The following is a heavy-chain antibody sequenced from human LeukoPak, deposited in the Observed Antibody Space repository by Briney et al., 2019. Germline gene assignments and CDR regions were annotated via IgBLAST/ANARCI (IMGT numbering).Heavy chain of an antibody. CDR1: GFTFRSYE. CDR2: IISSGSTI. V-gene: IGHV3-48*03. J-gene: IGHJ4*02. Sequence: GGSLRLSCAASGFTFRSYEMNWVRHAPGKGLEWVSYIISSGSTIYYADSVKGRFTISRDNAKNPLYLQMNSLRAEDTAVYYCARRPGGFDYWRQGTLVGVCS. D-gene: IGHD1-26*01. CDR3: ARRPGGFDY.